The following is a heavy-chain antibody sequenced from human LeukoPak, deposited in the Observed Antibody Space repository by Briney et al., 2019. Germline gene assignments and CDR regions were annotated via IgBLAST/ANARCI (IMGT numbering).Heavy chain of an antibody. D-gene: IGHD2-8*01. J-gene: IGHJ4*02. CDR1: GGSITSYY. CDR3: ARFTHDDHTNTYYLDQ. CDR2: IYYSGSS. Sequence: SETLSLTCTVSGGSITSYYWSWIRQPPGKGLEWIGYIYYSGSSIYNPSLKSRVAMSVDTSKNQFSLSLSSVTAADTAVYYRARFTHDDHTNTYYLDQWGQGNLVTVSS. V-gene: IGHV4-59*08.